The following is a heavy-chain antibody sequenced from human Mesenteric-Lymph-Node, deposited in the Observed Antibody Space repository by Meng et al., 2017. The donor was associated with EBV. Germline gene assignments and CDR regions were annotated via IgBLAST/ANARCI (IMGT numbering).Heavy chain of an antibody. V-gene: IGHV4-34*01. CDR2: INHSGST. D-gene: IGHD3-10*01. CDR1: GGSFSGYY. CDR3: ARFGAILRGFDY. J-gene: IGHJ4*02. Sequence: QAQLQQWGAGLLKPSETLSLTCAVYGGSFSGYYWSWIRQPPGKGLEWIGEINHSGSTNYNPSLKSRVTISVDTSKNQFSLKLSSVTAADTAVYYCARFGAILRGFDYWGQGTLVTVSS.